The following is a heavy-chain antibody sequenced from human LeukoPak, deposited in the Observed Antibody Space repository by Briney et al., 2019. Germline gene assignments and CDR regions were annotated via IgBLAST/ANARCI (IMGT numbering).Heavy chain of an antibody. V-gene: IGHV3-13*01. CDR3: AREMGDKYSSSWALDL. CDR1: GFTFSNSD. CDR2: IGTVGDT. J-gene: IGHJ2*01. D-gene: IGHD6-13*01. Sequence: GGSLRLSCAASGFTFSNSDMHWVRQAAGKGLEWVSAIGTVGDTYYPDSVKGRFTISRENAKNSLYLQMNSLRAGGTAVYYCAREMGDKYSSSWALDLWGRGTLVTVSS.